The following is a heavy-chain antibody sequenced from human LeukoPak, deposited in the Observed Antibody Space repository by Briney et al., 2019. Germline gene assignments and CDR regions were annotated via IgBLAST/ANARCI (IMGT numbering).Heavy chain of an antibody. CDR2: IYSGGST. Sequence: GGSLRLSCAASGFTVSSNYMSWVRQAPGKGLEWVSVIYSGGSTYYADSVKGRFTISRDNSKNTLYLQMNSLRAEDTAVYYCARDWGYYDSSGYHRIWGQGTMVTVSS. D-gene: IGHD3-22*01. CDR3: ARDWGYYDSSGYHRI. CDR1: GFTVSSNY. J-gene: IGHJ3*02. V-gene: IGHV3-66*01.